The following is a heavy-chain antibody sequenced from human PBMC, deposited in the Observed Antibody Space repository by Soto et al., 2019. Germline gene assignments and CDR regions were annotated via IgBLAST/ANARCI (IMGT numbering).Heavy chain of an antibody. Sequence: PSETLSLTCTVSGGSIRDYFWTWIRQPPGKGLEWIGYIYYSGRTYYNPSLKSRVTISVDTSKNQFSLKLSSVTAADTAVYYCARLPPKRYCSSTSCYTGAFDIWGQGTMVTVSS. V-gene: IGHV4-59*08. CDR2: IYYSGRT. D-gene: IGHD2-2*02. J-gene: IGHJ3*02. CDR3: ARLPPKRYCSSTSCYTGAFDI. CDR1: GGSIRDYF.